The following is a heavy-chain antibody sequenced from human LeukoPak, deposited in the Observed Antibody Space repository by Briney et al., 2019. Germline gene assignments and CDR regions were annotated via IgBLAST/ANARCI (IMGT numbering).Heavy chain of an antibody. CDR2: INHSGST. CDR1: GFTFSSYS. D-gene: IGHD2-2*01. V-gene: IGHV4-34*01. J-gene: IGHJ5*02. CDR3: ARGGYCSSTSCYLARVYNWFDP. Sequence: GSLRLSCAASGFTFSSYSMNWIRQPPGKGLEWIGEINHSGSTNYNPSLKSRVTISVDTSKNQFSLKLSSVTAADTAVYYCARGGYCSSTSCYLARVYNWFDPWGQGTLVTVSS.